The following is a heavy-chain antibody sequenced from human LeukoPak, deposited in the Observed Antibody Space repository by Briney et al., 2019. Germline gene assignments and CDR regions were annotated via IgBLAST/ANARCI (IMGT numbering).Heavy chain of an antibody. CDR3: ARDVGSGWIYYFDY. D-gene: IGHD6-19*01. Sequence: GGSLRLSCAASGFTVSSNYMSWVRQAPGKGLEWVSVIYSGGSTYYADSVKGRFTISRDNSKNTLYLQMNSLRAEDTAVYYRARDVGSGWIYYFDYWGQGTLVTVSS. CDR2: IYSGGST. J-gene: IGHJ4*02. V-gene: IGHV3-66*01. CDR1: GFTVSSNY.